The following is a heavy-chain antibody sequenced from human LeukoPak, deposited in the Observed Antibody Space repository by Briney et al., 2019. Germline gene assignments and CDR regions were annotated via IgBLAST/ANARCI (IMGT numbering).Heavy chain of an antibody. CDR1: GGSISSGGYS. CDR3: ARVSDTAMVYYFDY. D-gene: IGHD5-18*01. CDR2: IYHSGST. Sequence: SETLSLTCAVSGGSISSGGYSWSWIRQPPGKGLEWIGYIYHSGSTYYNPSLKSRVTILVDRSKNQFSLKLSSVTAADTAVYYCARVSDTAMVYYFDYWGQGTLVTVSS. V-gene: IGHV4-30-2*01. J-gene: IGHJ4*02.